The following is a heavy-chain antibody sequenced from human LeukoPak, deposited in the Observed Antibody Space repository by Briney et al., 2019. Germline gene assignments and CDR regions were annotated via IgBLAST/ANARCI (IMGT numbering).Heavy chain of an antibody. V-gene: IGHV3-21*01. Sequence: PGGSLRLSCAASGFTFTNYWMTWVRQAPGKGLEWVSSISSSSSYIYYADSVKGRFTISRDNAKNSLYLQMNSLRAEDTAVYYCARDKGLRVVTNPPFDYWGQGTLVTVSS. D-gene: IGHD3-3*01. CDR2: ISSSSSYI. CDR3: ARDKGLRVVTNPPFDY. J-gene: IGHJ4*02. CDR1: GFTFTNYW.